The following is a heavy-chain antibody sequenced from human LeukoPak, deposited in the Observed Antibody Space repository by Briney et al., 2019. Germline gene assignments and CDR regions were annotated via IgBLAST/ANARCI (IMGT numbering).Heavy chain of an antibody. CDR1: GFTFSDYY. CDR3: AXXSIXQXLYYXDY. CDR2: ISSSGSTI. V-gene: IGHV3-11*04. D-gene: IGHD6-13*01. Sequence: XAXXGFTFSDYYMSWIRQAPGKGLEWVSYISSSGSTIYYADSVKGRFTISRDNSKKTLYLQMDSLRADDTAVYFCAXXSIXQXLYYXDYWGRGTXVTVSS. J-gene: IGHJ4*02.